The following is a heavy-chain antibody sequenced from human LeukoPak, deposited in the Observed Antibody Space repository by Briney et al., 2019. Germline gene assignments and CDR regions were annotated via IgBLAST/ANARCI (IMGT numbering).Heavy chain of an antibody. D-gene: IGHD1-26*01. V-gene: IGHV4-39*01. CDR3: ARHQGSGSYGYMRYYYMDV. CDR2: IYYSGST. Sequence: SETLSLTCTVSGGSISSSSYYWGWIRQPPGKGLEWIGSIYYSGSTYYNPSLKSRVTISVDTSKNQFSLKLSSVTAADTAVYYCARHQGSGSYGYMRYYYMDVWGKGTTVTVSS. J-gene: IGHJ6*03. CDR1: GGSISSSSYY.